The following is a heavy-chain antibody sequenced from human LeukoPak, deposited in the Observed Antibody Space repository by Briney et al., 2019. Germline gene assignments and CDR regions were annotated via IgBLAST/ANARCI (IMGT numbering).Heavy chain of an antibody. V-gene: IGHV4-39*01. CDR3: ARHYGP. D-gene: IGHD4-17*01. CDR2: XXXXXXX. J-gene: IGHJ5*02. CDR1: GGSISXXXCY. Sequence: PSETLSLTCTVSGGSISXXXCYWGWXRQPPXKGLEWXXXXXXXXXXXXXXSLXXXXXXXXDTXXNXXSLNLSSVTAADTAVYYCARHYGPWGQGTLVAVSS.